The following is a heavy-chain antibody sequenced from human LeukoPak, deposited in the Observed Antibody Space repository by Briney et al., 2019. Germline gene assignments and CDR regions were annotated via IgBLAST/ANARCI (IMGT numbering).Heavy chain of an antibody. CDR3: AIYSGYGTSAFDI. CDR2: ISGGGGST. V-gene: IGHV3-23*01. Sequence: GGSLRLPCAASGFTFSSYAMTWFRQGQGKGLEWVSDISGGGGSTYYADSVKGRFTISRDNSKNTLYLQMHSLRAEDTAVYYCAIYSGYGTSAFDIWGQGTMVTVSS. J-gene: IGHJ3*02. CDR1: GFTFSSYA. D-gene: IGHD5-12*01.